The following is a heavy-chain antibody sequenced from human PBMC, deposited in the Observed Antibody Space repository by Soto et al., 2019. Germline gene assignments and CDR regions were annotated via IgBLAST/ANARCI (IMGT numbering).Heavy chain of an antibody. J-gene: IGHJ4*02. V-gene: IGHV4-59*01. CDR3: ARAHQGNYGYPSYFDF. Sequence: SETLSLTCAVSGCSISGYYLSWIRQPPGKGLEWIGYIYYSSSTAYNPSLNIRVTISVDTSKTQFYLKLSSVTDADTAVYYCARAHQGNYGYPSYFDFWGQGTLVTVSS. CDR2: IYYSSST. CDR1: GCSISGYY. D-gene: IGHD3-10*01.